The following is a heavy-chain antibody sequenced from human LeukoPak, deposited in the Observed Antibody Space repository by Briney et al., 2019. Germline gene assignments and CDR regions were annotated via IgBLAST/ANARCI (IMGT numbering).Heavy chain of an antibody. CDR3: AKEYGYDYNYFYSMDV. Sequence: GGSLRLSCAASGFTFGSYSMNWVRQAPGKGLEWVSFISGSSTYIYYADSVKGRFTISRDNAKNSLYLQMNSLRAEDTAVYYCAKEYGYDYNYFYSMDVWGKGTTVTISS. CDR2: ISGSSTYI. V-gene: IGHV3-21*01. CDR1: GFTFGSYS. D-gene: IGHD1-1*01. J-gene: IGHJ6*03.